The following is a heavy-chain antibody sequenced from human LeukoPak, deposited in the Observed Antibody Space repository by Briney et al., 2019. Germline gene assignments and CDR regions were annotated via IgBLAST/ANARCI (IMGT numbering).Heavy chain of an antibody. Sequence: GGSLRLSCAASGFIVNSYGMSWVRQAPGGGLAWVSLIYSDGVTQYADSVKGRFTISRDNSKNTLYLQMNSLRDEDTAVYFCARDRAEGKTWVEFDPWGQGTLVTVSS. CDR3: ARDRAEGKTWVEFDP. V-gene: IGHV3-66*02. J-gene: IGHJ5*02. CDR1: GFIVNSYG. CDR2: IYSDGVT.